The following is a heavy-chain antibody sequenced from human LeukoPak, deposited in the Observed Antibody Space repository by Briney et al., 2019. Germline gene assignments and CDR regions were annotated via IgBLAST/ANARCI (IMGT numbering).Heavy chain of an antibody. CDR2: IYYSGST. CDR1: GGSISSYY. Sequence: PSETLSLTCTVSGGSISSYYWSWIRQPPGKGLEWIGYIYYSGSTNYNPSLKSRVTISVDTSKNQFSLKLCSVTAADTAVYYCAREGSTGLSFDYWGQGTLVTVSS. V-gene: IGHV4-59*01. CDR3: AREGSTGLSFDY. J-gene: IGHJ4*02. D-gene: IGHD1-26*01.